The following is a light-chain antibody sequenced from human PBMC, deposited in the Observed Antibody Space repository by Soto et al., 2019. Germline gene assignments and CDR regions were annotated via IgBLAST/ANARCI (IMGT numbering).Light chain of an antibody. J-gene: IGKJ3*01. CDR3: QQLSTYPRT. V-gene: IGKV3-20*01. CDR1: QSLSSDF. Sequence: EIVLTQSPGTLSLSPGERAILSCRASQSLSSDFLAWYQQKPGQAPRLLIYSSSNRATGIPDRFSGSGSGTDFTLTISSLQPEDFATYFCQQLSTYPRTFGPGTKVDIK. CDR2: SSS.